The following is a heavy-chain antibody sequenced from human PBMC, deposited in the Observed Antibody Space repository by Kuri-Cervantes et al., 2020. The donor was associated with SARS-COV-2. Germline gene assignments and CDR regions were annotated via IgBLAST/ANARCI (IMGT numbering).Heavy chain of an antibody. CDR1: GFTFTSSA. CDR3: AADPRDVVVLASRYYYGMDV. D-gene: IGHD2-2*01. Sequence: SVKVSCKASGFTFTSSAVQWVRQARGQRLEWIGWIVVGSGNTNYAQKFQERVTITRDMSTSTAYMELSSPRSEGTAVYYCAADPRDVVVLASRYYYGMDVWGQGTTVTVSS. V-gene: IGHV1-58*01. CDR2: IVVGSGNT. J-gene: IGHJ6*02.